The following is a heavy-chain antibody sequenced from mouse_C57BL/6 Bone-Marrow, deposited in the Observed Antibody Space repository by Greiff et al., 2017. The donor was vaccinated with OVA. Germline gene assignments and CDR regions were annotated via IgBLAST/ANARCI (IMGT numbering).Heavy chain of an antibody. J-gene: IGHJ4*01. CDR2: ISSGGSYT. CDR3: ARHVVTTASYYYAMDY. Sequence: VQGVESGGDLVKPGGSLKLSCAASGFTFSSYGMSWVRQTPDKRLEWVATISSGGSYTYYPDSVKGRFTISRDNAKNTLYLQMSSLKSEDTAMYYCARHVVTTASYYYAMDYWGQGTSVTVSS. CDR1: GFTFSSYG. D-gene: IGHD2-2*01. V-gene: IGHV5-6*01.